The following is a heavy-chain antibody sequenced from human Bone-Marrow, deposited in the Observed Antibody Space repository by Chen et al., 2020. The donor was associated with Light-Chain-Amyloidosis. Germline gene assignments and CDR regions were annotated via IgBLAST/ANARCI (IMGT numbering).Heavy chain of an antibody. V-gene: IGHV3-7*01. CDR1: GFTFSSHW. J-gene: IGHJ4*02. CDR3: AEINTN. Sequence: EVQLVESGGGLVQPGGSLRLLCVASGFTFSSHWMSWVRQAPGKGLEWVANIKQDGSEKYYADSVKGRFTISRDNAKNSLYLQMNSLRAEDTAVYYCAEINTNWGQGTLVTVSS. CDR2: IKQDGSEK.